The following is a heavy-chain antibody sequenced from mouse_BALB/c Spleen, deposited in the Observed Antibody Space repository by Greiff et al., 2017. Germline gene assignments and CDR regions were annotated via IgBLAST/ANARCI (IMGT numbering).Heavy chain of an antibody. CDR2: INPADSET. CDR3: ASDGDTEAWFAY. CDR1: GFSFTSYC. Sequence: VQLQQPGAELVRPGASVKLSCKASGFSFTSYCMHWVKQRPGQGLEWIGMINPADSETKYNQKFKDKATLTVDKSSSTAYMQLNSPTSEDSAVYYCASDGDTEAWFAYWGQGTLVTVSA. D-gene: IGHD2-13*01. J-gene: IGHJ3*01. V-gene: IGHV1-74*01.